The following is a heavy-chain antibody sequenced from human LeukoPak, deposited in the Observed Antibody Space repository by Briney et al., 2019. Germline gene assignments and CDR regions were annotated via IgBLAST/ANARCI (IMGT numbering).Heavy chain of an antibody. CDR1: GGTFNSYA. V-gene: IGHV1-69*13. CDR2: IIPIFGTA. CDR3: ARRQDSSGFYSSGWYDWFDP. J-gene: IGHJ5*02. D-gene: IGHD6-19*01. Sequence: SVKVSCKASGGTFNSYAISWVRQAPRQGLEWMGGIIPIFGTANYAQKFQGRVTITADESTSTAYMELSSLRSEDTAVYYCARRQDSSGFYSSGWYDWFDPWGQGTLVTVSS.